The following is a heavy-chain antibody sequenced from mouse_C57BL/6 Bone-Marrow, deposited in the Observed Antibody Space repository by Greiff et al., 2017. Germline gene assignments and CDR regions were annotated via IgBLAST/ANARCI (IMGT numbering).Heavy chain of an antibody. Sequence: EVNLVESEGGLVQPGSSMKLSCTASGFTFSDYYMAWVRQVPEKGLEWVANINSDGSSTYYLASLKSRFIISRDNAKNIQYLQRSSLKSEDTATYYCARGGYYGSSRYFDYWGQGTTLTVSS. CDR2: INSDGSST. CDR3: ARGGYYGSSRYFDY. D-gene: IGHD1-1*01. V-gene: IGHV5-16*01. J-gene: IGHJ2*01. CDR1: GFTFSDYY.